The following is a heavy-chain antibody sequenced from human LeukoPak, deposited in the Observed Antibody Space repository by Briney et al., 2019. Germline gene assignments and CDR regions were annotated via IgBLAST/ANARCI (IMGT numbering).Heavy chain of an antibody. D-gene: IGHD1-26*01. CDR1: GYTLTELS. CDR2: FDPEDGET. CDR3: ATSIVGAPKGCEEYFQH. Sequence: ASVKVSCKVSGYTLTELSMHWVRQAPGKELEWMGGFDPEDGETIYAQKFQGRVTMTEDTSTDTAYMELSSLRSEDTAVYYCATSIVGAPKGCEEYFQHWGQGTLVTVSS. J-gene: IGHJ1*01. V-gene: IGHV1-24*01.